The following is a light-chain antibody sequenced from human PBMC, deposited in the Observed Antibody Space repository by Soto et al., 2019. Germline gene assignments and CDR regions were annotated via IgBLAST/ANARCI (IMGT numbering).Light chain of an antibody. Sequence: DIQLTQSPSFLSASVGDRVTITCRASQGISSYLAWYQQKRGKAPKLLIYAASTLQSGVPSRFSGSGSGTEFTLTISSLQPEDFATYYCQQLNSYPLFGPGTKVDIK. J-gene: IGKJ3*01. CDR1: QGISSY. V-gene: IGKV1-9*01. CDR3: QQLNSYPL. CDR2: AAS.